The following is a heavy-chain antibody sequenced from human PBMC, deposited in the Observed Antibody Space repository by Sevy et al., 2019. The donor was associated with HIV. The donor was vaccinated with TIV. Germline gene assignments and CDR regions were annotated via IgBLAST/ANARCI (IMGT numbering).Heavy chain of an antibody. J-gene: IGHJ4*02. D-gene: IGHD2-8*01. CDR1: GFTFSKYS. CDR2: LSFGCGEI. Sequence: GGSLRLSCAASGFTFSKYSMSWVRQPPGKGLEWVSTLSFGCGEINYADSVMGRFTTSRNNSKSSVCLQMNNLRPEDTAVYYCAREGCTKPHDYWGQGTLVTVSS. V-gene: IGHV3-23*01. CDR3: AREGCTKPHDY.